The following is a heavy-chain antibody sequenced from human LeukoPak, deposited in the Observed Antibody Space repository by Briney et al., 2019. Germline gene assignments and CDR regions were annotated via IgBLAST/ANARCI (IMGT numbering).Heavy chain of an antibody. Sequence: PSETLSLTCTVSGGSISSYYWSWIRQPPGKGLEWIGYIYYSGSTNYNPSLKSRVTISVDTSKNQFSLKLSSVTAADTAVYYCARDLSIVAAEDYYYYGMDVWGKGTTVTVSS. D-gene: IGHD6-13*01. CDR1: GGSISSYY. CDR2: IYYSGST. V-gene: IGHV4-59*01. J-gene: IGHJ6*04. CDR3: ARDLSIVAAEDYYYYGMDV.